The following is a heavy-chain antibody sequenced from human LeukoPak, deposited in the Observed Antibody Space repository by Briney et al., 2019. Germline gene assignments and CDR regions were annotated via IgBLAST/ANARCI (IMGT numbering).Heavy chain of an antibody. D-gene: IGHD3-22*01. Sequence: GGSLRLSCAASGFTFSSYGMHWVRQAPGKGLEWVAFIRYDGSNKYYADSVKGRFTISRDNAKNSLYLQMNSLRAEDTAVYYCARDKDSSGYSDAFDIRGQGTMVTVSS. CDR1: GFTFSSYG. J-gene: IGHJ3*02. CDR2: IRYDGSNK. CDR3: ARDKDSSGYSDAFDI. V-gene: IGHV3-30*02.